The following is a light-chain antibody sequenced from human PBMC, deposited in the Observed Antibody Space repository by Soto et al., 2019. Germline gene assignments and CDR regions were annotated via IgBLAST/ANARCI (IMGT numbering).Light chain of an antibody. V-gene: IGKV3-20*01. J-gene: IGKJ1*01. CDR2: GTS. CDR3: HQYNNYRT. CDR1: QSISNNH. Sequence: EIVLTQSPVTLSLSPGERVTLSCRASQSISNNHLAWYQQKPGQAPRLLIHGTSNRATGIPSRFSGSGYGTEFTLTISSLQPDDFAIYFCHQYNNYRTFGQGTKVDIK.